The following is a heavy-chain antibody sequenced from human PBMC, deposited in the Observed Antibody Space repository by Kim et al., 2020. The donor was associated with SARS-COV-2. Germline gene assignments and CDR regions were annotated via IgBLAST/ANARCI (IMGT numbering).Heavy chain of an antibody. Sequence: GGSLRLSCAASGFTFSSYDMHWVRQATGKGLEWVSAIGTAGDTYYPGSVKGRFTISRENAKNSLYLQMNSLRAGDTAVYYCARARVDVVAVAEDYYGMDVWGQGTTVTVSS. CDR2: IGTAGDT. D-gene: IGHD6-19*01. V-gene: IGHV3-13*01. CDR1: GFTFSSYD. CDR3: ARARVDVVAVAEDYYGMDV. J-gene: IGHJ6*02.